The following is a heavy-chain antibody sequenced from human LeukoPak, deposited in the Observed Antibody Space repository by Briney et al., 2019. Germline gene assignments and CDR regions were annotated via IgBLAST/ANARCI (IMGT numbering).Heavy chain of an antibody. V-gene: IGHV1-69*05. D-gene: IGHD3-3*01. Sequence: ASVSVSCKASGGTFSSYAISWVRQAPGQGLEWMGGIIPIFGTADYAHKFQGRVTITTDESTSTAYMEPSSLRSENTAVYYCATGSGPDYDFWSGYTRPNDAFDIWGQGTMVTVSS. CDR1: GGTFSSYA. CDR3: ATGSGPDYDFWSGYTRPNDAFDI. CDR2: IIPIFGTA. J-gene: IGHJ3*02.